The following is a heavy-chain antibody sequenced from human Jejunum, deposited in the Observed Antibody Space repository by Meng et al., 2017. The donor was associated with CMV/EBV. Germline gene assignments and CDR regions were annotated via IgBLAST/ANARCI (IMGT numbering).Heavy chain of an antibody. CDR2: ISHGGIT. CDR1: GGSLSPYY. V-gene: IGHV4-34*01. CDR3: GMERVN. Sequence: QVQRQAWGAGLLNSSETLSLTCAVYGGSLSPYYWTWIRQIPGKGLEWIGEISHGGITNYNPSLKSRVTLLIDTSKNQFSLKLSSVTAADTAVYYCGMERVNWGQGILVTVSS. J-gene: IGHJ4*02. D-gene: IGHD1-1*01.